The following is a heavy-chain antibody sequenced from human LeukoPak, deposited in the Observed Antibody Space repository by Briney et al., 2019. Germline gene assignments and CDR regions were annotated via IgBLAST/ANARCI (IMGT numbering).Heavy chain of an antibody. CDR1: GGSISSNDW. D-gene: IGHD3-22*01. J-gene: IGHJ5*02. CDR2: IHHSGNS. V-gene: IGHV4-4*02. CDR3: ARAYASAT. Sequence: SETLSLTCAVSGGSISSNDWWSLVRQPPGKGLEWIGEIHHSGNSNYSPSLKSRVTISVDESKNQFSLNLRSVTAADTAVYYCARAYASATWGQGTLVTVSS.